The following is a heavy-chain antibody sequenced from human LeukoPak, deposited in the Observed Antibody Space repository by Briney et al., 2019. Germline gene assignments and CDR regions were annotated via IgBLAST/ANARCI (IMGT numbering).Heavy chain of an antibody. Sequence: SETLSLTCSVSGGSISTFYWSWIRQPPGKGLEWIGYIYYSGSTNYNPSLKSRVTISVDTSKNQFSLKLSSVTAADTAVYYCARALSGGTRSDAFDIWGQGTMVTVSS. CDR2: IYYSGST. V-gene: IGHV4-59*01. J-gene: IGHJ3*02. CDR3: ARALSGGTRSDAFDI. D-gene: IGHD2-15*01. CDR1: GGSISTFY.